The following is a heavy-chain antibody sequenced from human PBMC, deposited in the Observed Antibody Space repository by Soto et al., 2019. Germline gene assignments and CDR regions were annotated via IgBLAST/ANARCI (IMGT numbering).Heavy chain of an antibody. CDR1: GGTFNTYA. CDR3: AREVQVHTPAFVY. Sequence: QVQLVQSGAEMKKPGSSVKVSCQSSGGTFNTYAMNWVRQAPGQGPEWMGDISPMFGAANDAPKFQGRVTITADESTGTSYMQVSSLTSEDTALYFCAREVQVHTPAFVYWGQGTLVTVSS. D-gene: IGHD3-10*01. J-gene: IGHJ4*02. V-gene: IGHV1-69*19. CDR2: ISPMFGAA.